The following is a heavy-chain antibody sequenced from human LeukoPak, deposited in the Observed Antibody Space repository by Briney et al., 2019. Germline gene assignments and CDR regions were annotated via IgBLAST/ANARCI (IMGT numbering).Heavy chain of an antibody. V-gene: IGHV4-59*08. J-gene: IGHJ1*01. CDR1: GGSISSYY. CDR3: ARHLSYGEPVAEYFQH. CDR2: IYYSGST. Sequence: PSETLSLTCTVSGGSISSYYWSWIRQPPGKGLEWIGYIYYSGSTNYNPSLKSRVTISVDTSKNQFSLKLSSVTAADTAVYYCARHLSYGEPVAEYFQHWGQGTLVTVSS. D-gene: IGHD4-17*01.